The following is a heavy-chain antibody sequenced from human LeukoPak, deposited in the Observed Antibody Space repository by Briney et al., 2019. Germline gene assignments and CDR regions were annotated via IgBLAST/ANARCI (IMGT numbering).Heavy chain of an antibody. Sequence: GGSLRLSSAASGFTFSSYEMNWVRQAPGKGLEWVSYISSSGSTTYYTDSVKGRFTLSRDNAKNSLYLQMNSLRDEDTAVYYCARARYYFDYWGQGTLVTVSS. CDR1: GFTFSSYE. CDR2: ISSSGSTT. V-gene: IGHV3-48*03. J-gene: IGHJ4*02. CDR3: ARARYYFDY.